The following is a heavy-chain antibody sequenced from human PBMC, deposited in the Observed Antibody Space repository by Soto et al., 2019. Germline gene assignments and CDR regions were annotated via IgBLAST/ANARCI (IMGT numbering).Heavy chain of an antibody. CDR2: ISAHNGNT. CDR3: ARGRYGDY. Sequence: QVHLVQSGAEVKKPGASVKVSCKGSGYAFTTYGLTWVRQSPGQGLEWMGWISAHNGNTNYAQKLQGRVTVTIDTSTSTAYMELRSLRFDDTAVYYCARGRYGDYWGQGALVTVSS. V-gene: IGHV1-18*01. D-gene: IGHD1-1*01. CDR1: GYAFTTYG. J-gene: IGHJ4*02.